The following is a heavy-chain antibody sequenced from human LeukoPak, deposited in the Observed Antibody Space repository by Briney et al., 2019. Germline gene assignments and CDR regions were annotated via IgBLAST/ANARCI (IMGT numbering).Heavy chain of an antibody. CDR2: ISGSGGST. Sequence: GGSLRLSCAASGFTFSSYAMSWVRQAPGKGLEWVSAISGSGGSTFYADSVKGRFTISRDNSKNTLFLQMNSLRAEDTAIYYFAKDYTSRYCFYYWGESTLLTVST. V-gene: IGHV3-23*01. J-gene: IGHJ4*02. D-gene: IGHD4-11*01. CDR3: AKDYTSRYCFYY. CDR1: GFTFSSYA.